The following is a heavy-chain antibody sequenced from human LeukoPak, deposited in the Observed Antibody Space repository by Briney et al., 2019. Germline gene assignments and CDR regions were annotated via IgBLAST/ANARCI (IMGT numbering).Heavy chain of an antibody. CDR3: ARRRGITMIVVAFGGYYFDY. J-gene: IGHJ4*02. CDR1: GFTFSDYY. CDR2: INHSGST. Sequence: GSLRLSCAASGFTFSDYYMSWIRQPPGKGLEWIGEINHSGSTNYNPSLKSRVTISVDTSKNQFSLKLSSVTAADTAVYYCARRRGITMIVVAFGGYYFDYWGQGTLVTVSS. V-gene: IGHV4-34*01. D-gene: IGHD3-22*01.